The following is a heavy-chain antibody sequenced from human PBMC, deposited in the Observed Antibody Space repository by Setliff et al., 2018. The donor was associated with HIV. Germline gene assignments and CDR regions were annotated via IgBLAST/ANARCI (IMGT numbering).Heavy chain of an antibody. D-gene: IGHD2-2*01. V-gene: IGHV4-34*01. J-gene: IGHJ3*02. CDR3: ARGSCSTISCSLRVGNDAFDI. CDR2: INHSGRT. Sequence: SETLSLTCAVYGGSFSDNYWSWIRQSPGKGLEWIGAINHSGRTKYSPSLSSRVSISIDTSKNQFSLKLNSVTAADTALYYCARGSCSTISCSLRVGNDAFDIWGQGTMVTVSS. CDR1: GGSFSDNY.